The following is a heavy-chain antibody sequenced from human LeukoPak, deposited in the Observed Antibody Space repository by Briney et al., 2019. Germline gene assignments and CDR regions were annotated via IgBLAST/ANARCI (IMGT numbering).Heavy chain of an antibody. CDR1: GGSISSYY. J-gene: IGHJ4*02. CDR3: ARPDTALSSIQI. D-gene: IGHD5-18*01. CDR2: IYYSWST. V-gene: IGHV4-59*01. Sequence: SETLSLTCTVSGGSISSYYWSWIWQPPGKGLEWIGYIYYSWSTNYNPSLKSRVTISVDTSKNQVSLKLSSVNAADTAVDYCARPDTALSSIQIWGQGTLVTVSS.